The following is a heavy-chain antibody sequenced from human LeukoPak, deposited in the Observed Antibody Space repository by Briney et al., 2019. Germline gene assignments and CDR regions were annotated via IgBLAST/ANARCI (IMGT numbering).Heavy chain of an antibody. CDR1: GYTFTSYG. D-gene: IGHD1-26*01. CDR3: AREIPVWEHTNWFDP. CDR2: ISAYNGNT. Sequence: ASVKVSCKASGYTFTSYGISWVRQAPGQGLEWMGWISAYNGNTNYAQKLQGRVTMTTDTSTSTAYMELRSLRSDDTAVYYCAREIPVWEHTNWFDPWGQGTLVTVSS. J-gene: IGHJ5*02. V-gene: IGHV1-18*01.